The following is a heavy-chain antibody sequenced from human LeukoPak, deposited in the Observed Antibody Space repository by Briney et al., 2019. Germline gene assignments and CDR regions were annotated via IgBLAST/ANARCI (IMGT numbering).Heavy chain of an antibody. V-gene: IGHV1-69*04. J-gene: IGHJ3*02. CDR3: ARFTFGGVYDAFDI. Sequence: SVKVSCKASGGTFSSYAISWVRQAPGQGLEWMGRIIPILGIANYAQKLQGRVTITADKSTSTAYMELSSLRSEDTAVYYCARFTFGGVYDAFDIWGQGTMVTVSS. CDR1: GGTFSSYA. D-gene: IGHD3-16*01. CDR2: IIPILGIA.